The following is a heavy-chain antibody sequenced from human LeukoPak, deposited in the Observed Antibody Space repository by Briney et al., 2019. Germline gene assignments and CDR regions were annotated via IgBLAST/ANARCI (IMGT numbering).Heavy chain of an antibody. CDR1: GFTFSCYA. V-gene: IGHV3-23*01. CDR3: AKASTVTKIYYFDY. D-gene: IGHD4-17*01. J-gene: IGHJ4*02. CDR2: ISGSGGST. Sequence: GSLRLSCAASGFTFSCYAMSWVRQAPGKGLEWVSAISGSGGSTYYADSVKGRFTISRDNSKNTLYLQMNSLRAEDTAVYYCAKASTVTKIYYFDYWGQGTLVTVSS.